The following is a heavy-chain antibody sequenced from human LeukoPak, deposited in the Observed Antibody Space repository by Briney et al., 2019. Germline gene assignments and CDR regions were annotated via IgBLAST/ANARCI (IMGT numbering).Heavy chain of an antibody. CDR2: IYTGGST. CDR3: ARRGGLYGPFDY. J-gene: IGHJ4*02. Sequence: PGGSLRLSCAVSGFTVNTNFMSWVRQAPGKGLEWVSVIYTGGSTYYIDSVKGRFTISRDNSENTLYLQMNNLRAEDTAVYYCARRGGLYGPFDYWGQGTLVTVSS. D-gene: IGHD2-15*01. V-gene: IGHV3-66*04. CDR1: GFTVNTNF.